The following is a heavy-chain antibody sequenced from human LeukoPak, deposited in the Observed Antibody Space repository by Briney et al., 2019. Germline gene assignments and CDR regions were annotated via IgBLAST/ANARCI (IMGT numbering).Heavy chain of an antibody. D-gene: IGHD3-22*01. V-gene: IGHV1-18*01. CDR3: AREGKTYYYDSSGYYYYYYMDV. CDR2: ISAYNGNT. CDR1: GYTFTSYG. Sequence: ASVKVSCKASGYTFTSYGISWVRQAPGQGLEWMGWISAYNGNTNYAQKLQGRVTMTKDTSTSTAYMELRSLRSDDTAVYYCAREGKTYYYDSSGYYYYYYMDVWGKGTTVTVS. J-gene: IGHJ6*03.